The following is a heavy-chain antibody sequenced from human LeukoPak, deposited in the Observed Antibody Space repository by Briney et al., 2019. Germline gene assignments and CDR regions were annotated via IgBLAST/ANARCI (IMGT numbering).Heavy chain of an antibody. CDR3: ASVGDDSSGYYFDC. CDR2: ISSSSSYI. Sequence: PGGSLRLSCAASGFTFGNYWMHWVRQAPGKGLEWVSSISSSSSYIYYADSVKGRFTISRDNAKNSLYLQMNSLRAEDTAVYYCASVGDDSSGYYFDCWGQGTLVTVSS. CDR1: GFTFGNYW. D-gene: IGHD3-22*01. J-gene: IGHJ4*02. V-gene: IGHV3-21*01.